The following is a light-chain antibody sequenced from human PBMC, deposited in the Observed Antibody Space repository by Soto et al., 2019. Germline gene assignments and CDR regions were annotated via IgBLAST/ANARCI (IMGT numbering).Light chain of an antibody. CDR2: DAS. CDR1: QSVSSY. J-gene: IGKJ1*01. V-gene: IGKV3-20*01. CDR3: QQYGSSPRT. Sequence: EIVLTQSPGTLSLSPGERATLSCRASQSVSSYLAWYQQKPGQAPSLLIYDASNRATGIPARFSGSGSGTDLTLTISRLEPEDGEVYDCQQYGSSPRTFGQGTKVDIK.